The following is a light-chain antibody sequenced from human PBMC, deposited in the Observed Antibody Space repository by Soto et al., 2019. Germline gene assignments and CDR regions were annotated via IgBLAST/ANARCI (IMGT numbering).Light chain of an antibody. CDR3: QQYGSSLIT. CDR2: GAS. J-gene: IGKJ5*01. Sequence: EIVLTQSPGTLSLSPGERATLSCRASQNVSSSYLAWYQQKPGQAPRLLIYGASSRATGIPDRFSGSGSGTDFTLTISRLEPEDFAVYYCQQYGSSLITFGHGTRLEIK. V-gene: IGKV3-20*01. CDR1: QNVSSSY.